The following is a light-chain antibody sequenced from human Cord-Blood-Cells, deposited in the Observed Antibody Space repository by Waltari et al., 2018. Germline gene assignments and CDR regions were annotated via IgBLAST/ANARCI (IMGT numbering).Light chain of an antibody. Sequence: QSALTQPRSVSGSPGQSVTISCTGTSSDVGGYNYVSWYQQHPGKAPKLMIYDVSKRPAGMPDRFSGSKSGNTASLTISGLQAEDEADYYFCSYAGSYTWVFGGGTKLTVL. CDR2: DVS. J-gene: IGLJ3*02. CDR3: CSYAGSYTWV. CDR1: SSDVGGYNY. V-gene: IGLV2-11*01.